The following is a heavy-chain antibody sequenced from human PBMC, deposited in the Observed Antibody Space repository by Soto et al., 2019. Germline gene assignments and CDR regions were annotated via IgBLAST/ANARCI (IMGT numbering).Heavy chain of an antibody. CDR1: GGSISNSNW. CDR3: AAYYDSSGYRFDY. D-gene: IGHD3-22*01. J-gene: IGHJ4*02. Sequence: SETLSLTCAVSGGSISNSNWWSWLRQPPGKGLEWIGEIYHSGSTNYSPSLKSRVSMSVDKSKNQFSLELTSVTAADTAIYYCAAYYDSSGYRFDYWGQGTLVTVSS. V-gene: IGHV4-4*02. CDR2: IYHSGST.